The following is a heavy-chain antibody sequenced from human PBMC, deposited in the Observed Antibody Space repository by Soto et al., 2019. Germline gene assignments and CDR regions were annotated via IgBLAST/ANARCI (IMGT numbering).Heavy chain of an antibody. CDR1: GFTFNSYA. J-gene: IGHJ4*02. Sequence: EVQLLESGGGLVQPGGSLRLSCAASGFTFNSYAMSWVRQAPGKGLEWVSGISGSGGSTYYADSVKGRFTISRDNSKNTRYLQMNSLSAEDTAVYYCAKRPTIFGVVIEFDYWGQGTLVTVSS. V-gene: IGHV3-23*01. D-gene: IGHD3-3*01. CDR3: AKRPTIFGVVIEFDY. CDR2: ISGSGGST.